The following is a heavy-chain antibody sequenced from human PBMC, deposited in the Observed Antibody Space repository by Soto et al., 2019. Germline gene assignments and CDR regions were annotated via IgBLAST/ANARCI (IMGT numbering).Heavy chain of an antibody. CDR3: AREVVYRGSSAHNWFDS. D-gene: IGHD3-10*01. J-gene: IGHJ5*01. V-gene: IGHV3-33*01. CDR2: VWHDGSSR. CDR1: GLLFSDVG. Sequence: GGPLRPSFAPPGLLFSDVGMPWFRPLPGKGPEGVGLVWHDGSSRWYEDSVKGRFTIYRDNSKNTVDLQTNSLRAEDTALHYCAREVVYRGSSAHNWFDSWGQGTLVTVSS.